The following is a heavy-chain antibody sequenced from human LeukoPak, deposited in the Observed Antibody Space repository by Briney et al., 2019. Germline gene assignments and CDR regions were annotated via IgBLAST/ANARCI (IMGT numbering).Heavy chain of an antibody. Sequence: SETLSLTCTVSGGSISTYYWSWIRQLPGKGLEWIGYIYYSGSANYNPSLKSRVTISVDTSKNQFSLKLSSVTAADTAVYYCARQRIHYDSSGLDYWGQGTLVTVAS. CDR1: GGSISTYY. J-gene: IGHJ4*02. CDR3: ARQRIHYDSSGLDY. CDR2: IYYSGSA. D-gene: IGHD3-22*01. V-gene: IGHV4-59*08.